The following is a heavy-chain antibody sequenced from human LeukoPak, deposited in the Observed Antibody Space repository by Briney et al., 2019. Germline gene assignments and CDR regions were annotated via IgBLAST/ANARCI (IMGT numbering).Heavy chain of an antibody. CDR3: ARAAYSGYDRLDY. J-gene: IGHJ4*02. CDR1: GFTLSSYW. Sequence: GGSLRLSCAASGFTLSSYWMSWVRQAPGKGLEWVANIKKDGSEKYYVDSVKGRFTISRDNGKTSLYLQMNSLRAEDSAVYYCARAAYSGYDRLDYWGQGTLVTVSS. CDR2: IKKDGSEK. D-gene: IGHD5-12*01. V-gene: IGHV3-7*01.